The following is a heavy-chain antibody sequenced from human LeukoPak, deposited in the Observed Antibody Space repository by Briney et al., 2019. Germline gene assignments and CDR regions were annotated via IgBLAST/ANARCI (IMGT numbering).Heavy chain of an antibody. D-gene: IGHD5-12*01. J-gene: IGHJ3*01. V-gene: IGHV3-23*01. CDR3: AKLSVEATKYAAFDF. CDR1: GFNFETYS. CDR2: VSSSGSTT. Sequence: GGSLRLSCSASGFNFETYSMAWVRQTPGSGPEWVSAVSSSGSTTYYADSVKGRFTVSRDNSKNTLFLQMSNLRAEDTAIYFCAKLSVEATKYAAFDFWGQGTMATVSS.